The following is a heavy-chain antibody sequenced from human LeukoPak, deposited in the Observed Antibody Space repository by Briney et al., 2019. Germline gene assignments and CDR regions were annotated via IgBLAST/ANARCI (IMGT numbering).Heavy chain of an antibody. D-gene: IGHD2-8*01. J-gene: IGHJ4*02. CDR2: MYYSGST. Sequence: PSETLSLTCTVSGGSISSSSYYWDWIRQPPGKGLEWIGSMYYSGSTYYNPSLKSRVTISVDTSKNQLSLKLSSVTAADTAVYYCARSVYRTNADSWGQGTLVTVSS. CDR1: GGSISSSSYY. V-gene: IGHV4-39*01. CDR3: ARSVYRTNADS.